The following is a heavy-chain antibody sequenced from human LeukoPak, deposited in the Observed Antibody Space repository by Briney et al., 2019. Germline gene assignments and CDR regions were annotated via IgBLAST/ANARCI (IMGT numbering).Heavy chain of an antibody. CDR2: IYYSGST. V-gene: IGHV4-59*01. CDR1: GGSISSYY. CDR3: ARGAYGDPTSFDY. J-gene: IGHJ4*02. Sequence: SETLSLTCTVSGGSISSYYWSWIRQPPGKGLEWIGYIYYSGSTNYNPSLKSRVTMSVDTSKNQFSLKLSSVTAADTAVYYCARGAYGDPTSFDYWGQGTLVTVSS. D-gene: IGHD4-17*01.